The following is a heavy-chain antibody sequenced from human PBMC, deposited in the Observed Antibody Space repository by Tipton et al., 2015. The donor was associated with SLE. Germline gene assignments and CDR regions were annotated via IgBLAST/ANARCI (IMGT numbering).Heavy chain of an antibody. D-gene: IGHD2-2*01. CDR1: GFTFSSYA. V-gene: IGHV3-23*01. Sequence: SLRLSCAASGFTFSSYAMSWVRQAPGKGLEWVSAISGSGGSTYYADSVKGRFTISRDNSKNTLYLQMNSLRAEDTAVYYCALGYQPDYYYYGMDVWGQGTTVTVSS. CDR2: ISGSGGST. CDR3: ALGYQPDYYYYGMDV. J-gene: IGHJ6*02.